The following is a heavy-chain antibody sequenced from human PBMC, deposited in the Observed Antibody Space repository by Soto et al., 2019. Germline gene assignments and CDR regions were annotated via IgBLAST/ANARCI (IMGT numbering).Heavy chain of an antibody. CDR1: GGSFSGYY. CDR3: ARARYCSGGSCYGQSNWFDP. V-gene: IGHV4-34*01. CDR2: INHSGST. Sequence: QVQLQQWGAGLLKPSETLSLTCAVYGGSFSGYYWSWIRQPPGKGLEWIGEINHSGSTNYNPSLKSRVTISVDTSQNQFSLKLSSVTAADTAVYYCARARYCSGGSCYGQSNWFDPWGQGTLVTVSS. J-gene: IGHJ5*02. D-gene: IGHD2-15*01.